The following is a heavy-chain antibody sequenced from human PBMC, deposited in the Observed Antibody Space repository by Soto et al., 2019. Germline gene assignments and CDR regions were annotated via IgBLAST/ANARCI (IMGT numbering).Heavy chain of an antibody. V-gene: IGHV4-59*08. J-gene: IGHJ4*02. Sequence: SETLSLTCTVSGGSISSYYWSWIRQPPGKGLEWIGYIYYSGSTNYNPSLKSRVTISVDTSKNQFSLKLSSVTAADTAVYYCARHSYSGYGLFDYWGQGTLVTVSS. CDR3: ARHSYSGYGLFDY. D-gene: IGHD5-12*01. CDR2: IYYSGST. CDR1: GGSISSYY.